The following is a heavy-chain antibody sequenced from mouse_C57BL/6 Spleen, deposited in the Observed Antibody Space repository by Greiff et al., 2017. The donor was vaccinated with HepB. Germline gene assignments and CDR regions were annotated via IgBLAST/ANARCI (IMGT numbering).Heavy chain of an antibody. Sequence: EVQRVESGPELVKPGASVKMSCKASGYTFTDYNMHWVKQSHGKSLEWIGYINPNNGGTSYNQKFKGKATLTVNKSSSTAYMELRSLTSEDSAVYYCASGTWFAYWGQGTLVTVSA. V-gene: IGHV1-22*01. CDR1: GYTFTDYN. CDR3: ASGTWFAY. J-gene: IGHJ3*01. CDR2: INPNNGGT.